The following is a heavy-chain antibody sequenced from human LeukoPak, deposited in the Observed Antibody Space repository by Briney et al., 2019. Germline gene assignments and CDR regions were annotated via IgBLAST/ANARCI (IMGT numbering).Heavy chain of an antibody. V-gene: IGHV1-2*02. J-gene: IGHJ4*02. CDR2: ISPNSGGI. CDR1: GYTFTGYY. CDR3: ARANRRIAAAGTDGY. D-gene: IGHD6-13*01. Sequence: ASVKVSCKASGYTFTGYYMHWVRQAPGQGLEWMGWISPNSGGINYAQRFQGRVTMTWDTSISTAYMELRRLRSDDTAVYYCARANRRIAAAGTDGYWGQGTLVTVSS.